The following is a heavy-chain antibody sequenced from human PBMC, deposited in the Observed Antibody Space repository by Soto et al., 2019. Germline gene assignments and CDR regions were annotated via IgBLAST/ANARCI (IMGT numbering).Heavy chain of an antibody. Sequence: QVQLVQSGAEVKKPGSSVKVSCKASGGTFSSYAISWVRQALGQGLEWMGGIIPIFGTANYAQKFQGRVTITADKSTSTAYMELSSLRSEDTAVYYCASPTREWLPPARDYYYGMDVWGQGTTVTVSS. CDR2: IIPIFGTA. J-gene: IGHJ6*02. CDR1: GGTFSSYA. D-gene: IGHD3-3*01. CDR3: ASPTREWLPPARDYYYGMDV. V-gene: IGHV1-69*06.